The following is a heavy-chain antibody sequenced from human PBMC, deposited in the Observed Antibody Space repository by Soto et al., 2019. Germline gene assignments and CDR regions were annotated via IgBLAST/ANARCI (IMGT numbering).Heavy chain of an antibody. CDR2: ISGRNGKT. Sequence: ASLKVSCKTSGYNFDNYGVNWLRQAPGHGPEWMGWISGRNGKTKYSHKFQGRVTMTTETRTATAYMELMSLTTDDTAVYYCARRGGSYSDFKVNYFDSWGQGALVTVSS. CDR1: GYNFDNYG. V-gene: IGHV1-18*01. CDR3: ARRGGSYSDFKVNYFDS. J-gene: IGHJ4*02. D-gene: IGHD1-26*01.